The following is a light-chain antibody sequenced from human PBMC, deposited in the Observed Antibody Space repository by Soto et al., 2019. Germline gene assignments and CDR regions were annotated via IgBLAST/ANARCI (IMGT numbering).Light chain of an antibody. V-gene: IGKV3-20*01. CDR2: EAS. CDR1: QSVSDNY. CDR3: QQYYSYPVT. J-gene: IGKJ3*01. Sequence: EIVLTQSPGTLSLSPGERATLSCRASQSVSDNYLAWHQQRPGQAPRLLIFEASTRATGIPDRFSGSGSGTDFTLTISRLEPEDFATYYCQQYYSYPVTFGPGTKVDIK.